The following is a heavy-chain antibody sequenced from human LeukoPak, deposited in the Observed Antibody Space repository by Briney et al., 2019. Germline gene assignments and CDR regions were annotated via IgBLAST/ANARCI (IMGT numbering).Heavy chain of an antibody. CDR1: GFTFSSYE. J-gene: IGHJ5*02. CDR3: ARDRTSQQLGMYPRNWFDP. CDR2: ISSSGSTI. D-gene: IGHD6-13*01. Sequence: GGSLRLSCAASGFTFSSYEMNWVRQAPGKGLEWVSYISSSGSTIYYADSVKGRFTISRDNSKNSLYLQMNSLRAEDTAVYYCARDRTSQQLGMYPRNWFDPWGQGTLVAVSS. V-gene: IGHV3-48*03.